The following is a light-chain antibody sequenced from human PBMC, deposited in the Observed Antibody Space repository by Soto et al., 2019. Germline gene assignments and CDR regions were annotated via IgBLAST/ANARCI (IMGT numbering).Light chain of an antibody. CDR3: QQYGSSRT. CDR2: GAS. CDR1: QSISSSY. J-gene: IGKJ1*01. V-gene: IGKV3-20*01. Sequence: EIVLTQSPGTLSLSPGERATLSCSASQSISSSYLAWYQQKPGQAPRLLVYGASSRATGIADRFSGSGSGTDFTLTISRLEPEDFAVYYCQQYGSSRTFGQGTKVDIK.